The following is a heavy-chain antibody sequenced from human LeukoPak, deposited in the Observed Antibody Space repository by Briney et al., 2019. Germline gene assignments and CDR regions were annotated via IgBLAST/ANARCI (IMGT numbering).Heavy chain of an antibody. J-gene: IGHJ6*02. V-gene: IGHV7-4-1*02. Sequence: ASVKVSCKASGYSFTSHAMNWVRQAPGQWLEWMGWIFTNTGNPTYAQGFTGRFVFSLDTSVSTAYLQISSLKAEDTAVYYCAREAAGSFMDVWGQGTTVTVSS. D-gene: IGHD6-13*01. CDR1: GYSFTSHA. CDR2: IFTNTGNP. CDR3: AREAAGSFMDV.